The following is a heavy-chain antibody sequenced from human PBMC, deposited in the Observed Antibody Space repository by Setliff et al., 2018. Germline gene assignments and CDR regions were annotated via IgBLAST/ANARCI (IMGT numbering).Heavy chain of an antibody. J-gene: IGHJ4*02. CDR1: GYSISSGYI. Sequence: SETLSLTCTVTGYSISSGYIWGWSRQPPGKGLEWVGNIGHTGSINYKPSLKSRLTISRDTSKNQVSLKLNSVTATDTAVYYCARDLGHGGESYYWGQGILVTVSS. CDR2: IGHTGSI. D-gene: IGHD2-21*01. CDR3: ARDLGHGGESYY. V-gene: IGHV4-38-2*02.